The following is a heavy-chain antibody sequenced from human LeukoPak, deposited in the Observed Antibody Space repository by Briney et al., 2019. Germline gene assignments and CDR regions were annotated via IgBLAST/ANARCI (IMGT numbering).Heavy chain of an antibody. CDR1: GGTFSSYA. V-gene: IGHV1-69*06. J-gene: IGHJ6*03. CDR3: ARALYYYDSSGPIYYYYYYMDV. CDR2: IIPIFGTA. D-gene: IGHD3-22*01. Sequence: GASVKVSCKASGGTFSSYAISWVRQAPGQGLEWMGGIIPIFGTANYAQKFQGRVTITADKSTSTAYMELSSLRSEDTAVYYCARALYYYDSSGPIYYYYYYMDVWGKGTTVTVSS.